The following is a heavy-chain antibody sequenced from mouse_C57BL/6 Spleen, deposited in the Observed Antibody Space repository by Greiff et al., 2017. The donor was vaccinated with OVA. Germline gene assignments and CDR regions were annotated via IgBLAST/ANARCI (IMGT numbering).Heavy chain of an antibody. Sequence: VHLVESGAELVRPGTSVKVSCKASGYAFTNYLIEWVKQRPGQGLEWIGVINPGSGGTNYNEKFKGKATLTADKSSSTAYMQLSSLTSEDSAVYFCARRPTVGYFDVWGTGTTVTVSS. D-gene: IGHD1-1*01. V-gene: IGHV1-54*01. J-gene: IGHJ1*03. CDR3: ARRPTVGYFDV. CDR1: GYAFTNYL. CDR2: INPGSGGT.